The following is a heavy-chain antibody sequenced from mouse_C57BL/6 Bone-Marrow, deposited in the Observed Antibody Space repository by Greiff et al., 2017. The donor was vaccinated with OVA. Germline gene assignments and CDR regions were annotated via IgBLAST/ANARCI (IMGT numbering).Heavy chain of an antibody. J-gene: IGHJ2*01. Sequence: QVQLQQPGAELVKPGASVKLSCKASGYTFTSYWMHWVKQRPGQGLEWIGMIHPNSGSTNYNEKFKGKATLTADKSSSTAYMELRSLTSEDSAVYCCARFSDFDYWGQGTTLTVSS. CDR1: GYTFTSYW. V-gene: IGHV1-64*01. CDR2: IHPNSGST. CDR3: ARFSDFDY.